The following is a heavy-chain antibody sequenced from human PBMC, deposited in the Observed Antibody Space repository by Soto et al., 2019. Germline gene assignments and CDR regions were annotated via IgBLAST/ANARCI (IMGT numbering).Heavy chain of an antibody. CDR1: GFTFSSYG. CDR2: ISYDGSNK. CDR3: AKDRVIDYYYYGMDV. V-gene: IGHV3-30*18. Sequence: QVQLVESGGGVVQPGRSLRLSCAASGFTFSSYGMHWVRQAPGKGLEWVAVISYDGSNKYYADSVKGRFTISRDNSKNTLYLQMTSLRAEDTAVYYCAKDRVIDYYYYGMDVWGQGTTVTVSS. J-gene: IGHJ6*02.